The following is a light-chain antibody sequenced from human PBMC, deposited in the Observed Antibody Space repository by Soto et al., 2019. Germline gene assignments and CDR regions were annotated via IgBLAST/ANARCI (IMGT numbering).Light chain of an antibody. CDR2: NNN. J-gene: IGLJ3*02. V-gene: IGLV1-44*01. CDR1: SSNIGSNT. CDR3: AAWDDSLNGPGV. Sequence: QSVLTQPPSASGTPGQRVTISCSGSSSNIGSNTVNWYQQLPGTAPKLLIYNNNQRPSGVPDRFSSSKSGTSASLAISGLQSEDEADYYCAAWDDSLNGPGVFGGGTKLTVL.